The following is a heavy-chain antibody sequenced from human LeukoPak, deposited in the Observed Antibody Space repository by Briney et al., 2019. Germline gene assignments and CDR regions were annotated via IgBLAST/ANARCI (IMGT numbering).Heavy chain of an antibody. Sequence: GGSVTLSCAGSGFTVSIYSMSWVRQAPGKGLEWVSAISGSGGSTYYADSVKGRLTISRDNSKNTLCLQMNSLRVEDTAVYYCAKPPYGRGVYNYFDTWGQKSPGTVSS. CDR2: ISGSGGST. CDR1: GFTVSIYS. J-gene: IGHJ4*02. D-gene: IGHD5-24*01. V-gene: IGHV3-23*01. CDR3: AKPPYGRGVYNYFDT.